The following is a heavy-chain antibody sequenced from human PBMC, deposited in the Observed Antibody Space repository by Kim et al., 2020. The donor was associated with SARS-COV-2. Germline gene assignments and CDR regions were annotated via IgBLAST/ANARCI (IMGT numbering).Heavy chain of an antibody. Sequence: GGSLRLSCAASGFTFDSYAMIWVRQAPGKGLEWVSGITGLGNDAYYADSVKGRFTTSRDNSKNTLSLLMSSLREDDTAVYYCAKRDGASFLANWFEAWGRGPLVTVSS. CDR1: GFTFDSYA. CDR3: AKRDGASFLANWFEA. D-gene: IGHD3-3*01. V-gene: IGHV3-23*01. J-gene: IGHJ5*02. CDR2: ITGLGNDA.